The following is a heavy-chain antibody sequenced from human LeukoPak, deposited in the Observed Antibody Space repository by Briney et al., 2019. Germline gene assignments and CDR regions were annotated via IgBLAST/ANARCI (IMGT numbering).Heavy chain of an antibody. J-gene: IGHJ3*02. CDR1: GGSISNYY. CDR2: ISGSGGST. V-gene: IGHV3-23*01. D-gene: IGHD1-26*01. CDR3: AKARYRWELPREAFDI. Sequence: QPSETLSLTCTVSGGSISNYYWSWIRQPPGKGLEWVSAISGSGGSTYYADSVKGRFTISRDNSKNTLYLQMNSLRAEDTAVYYCAKARYRWELPREAFDIWGQGTMVTVSS.